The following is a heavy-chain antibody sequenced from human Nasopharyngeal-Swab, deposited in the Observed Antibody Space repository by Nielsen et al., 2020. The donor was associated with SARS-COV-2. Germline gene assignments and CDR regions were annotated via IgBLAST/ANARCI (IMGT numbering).Heavy chain of an antibody. J-gene: IGHJ4*02. V-gene: IGHV1-18*01. CDR2: ISVYNADR. CDR3: ARDVEEWLVVPSLSFDH. CDR1: GYSFRSYG. Sequence: VKVSCKASGYSFRSYGINWVRQAPGQGLEWMGWISVYNADRNYAEKFQGRVSMTTDTSTTTAYMELRSLRSDDTAMYYCARDVEEWLVVPSLSFDHWGQGTLVTVSS. D-gene: IGHD5-18*01.